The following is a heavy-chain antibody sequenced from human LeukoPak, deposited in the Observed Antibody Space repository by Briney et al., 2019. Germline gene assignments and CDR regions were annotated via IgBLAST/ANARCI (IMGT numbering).Heavy chain of an antibody. D-gene: IGHD2-2*01. V-gene: IGHV4-61*02. CDR2: TYISGST. J-gene: IGHJ4*02. Sequence: PSETLSLTCTVSGGSISRGNYYWYWIRQPAGKGLEWVGRTYISGSTNYNPSLKSRVTMSVDTSKNQFSLKLTSVTAADTAVYYCARTAYQPLYYFDYWGQGTLVTVSS. CDR1: GGSISRGNYY. CDR3: ARTAYQPLYYFDY.